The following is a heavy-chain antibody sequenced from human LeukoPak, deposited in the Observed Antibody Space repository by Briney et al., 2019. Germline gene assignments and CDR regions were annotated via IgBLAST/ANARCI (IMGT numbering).Heavy chain of an antibody. J-gene: IGHJ5*02. CDR1: GGSISSSNW. CDR2: IYHSGST. Sequence: SGTLSLTCAVSGGSISSSNWWSWVRQPPGKGLEWIGEIYHSGSTNYNPSLKSRVTISVDKSKNQFSLKLSSVTAADTAVYYCARVLITMVRGVRWFDPWGQGTLVTVSS. V-gene: IGHV4-4*02. CDR3: ARVLITMVRGVRWFDP. D-gene: IGHD3-10*01.